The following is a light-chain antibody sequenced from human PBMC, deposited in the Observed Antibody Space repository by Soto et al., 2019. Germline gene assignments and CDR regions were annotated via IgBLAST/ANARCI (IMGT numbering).Light chain of an antibody. V-gene: IGKV3-20*01. CDR1: QSISSSY. CDR3: QQYGGSPT. J-gene: IGKJ4*01. CDR2: GAT. Sequence: EIVLTQSPGTLSLSPGERATLSCRASQSISSSYLAWYQQKPGRAPSLLIYGATSRATGIPDRFSGSGSGTDFTLTISRLEPEDFAVYYCQQYGGSPTFGGGTKVEIK.